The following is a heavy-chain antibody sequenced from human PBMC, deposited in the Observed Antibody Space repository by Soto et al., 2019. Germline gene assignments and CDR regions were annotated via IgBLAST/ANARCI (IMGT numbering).Heavy chain of an antibody. Sequence: GGSLRLSCAASGFTFSSYWMHWVRQAPGKGLVWVSRINNDGSRTSYADSVKGRFSISRDNAKNTLYLQMSSLRAEDTAVYYCARGAYYDSSAYYYAYFQHWGQGT. V-gene: IGHV3-74*01. J-gene: IGHJ1*01. CDR1: GFTFSSYW. D-gene: IGHD3-22*01. CDR3: ARGAYYDSSAYYYAYFQH. CDR2: INNDGSRT.